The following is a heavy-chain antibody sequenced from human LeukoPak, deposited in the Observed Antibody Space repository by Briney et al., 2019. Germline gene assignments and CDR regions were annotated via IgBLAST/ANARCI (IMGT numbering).Heavy chain of an antibody. V-gene: IGHV4-59*01. D-gene: IGHD3-9*01. J-gene: IGHJ4*02. CDR3: ARHLILDYDILTGYYNPFDY. CDR1: GGSINSYY. Sequence: SETLSLTCTVSGGSINSYYWSWIRQPPGKGLEWIGYIYYSGSTNYNPSLKSRVTISVDTSKNQFSLKVSSVTAADTAVYYCARHLILDYDILTGYYNPFDYWGQGTLVTVSS. CDR2: IYYSGST.